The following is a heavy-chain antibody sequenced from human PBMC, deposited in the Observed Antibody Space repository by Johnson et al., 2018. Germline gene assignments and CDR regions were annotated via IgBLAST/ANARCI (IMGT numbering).Heavy chain of an antibody. D-gene: IGHD5-24*01. Sequence: QVQLQESGGGVVQPGRSLRLSCAASGFTFSSYGMHWVRQAPGKGLEWVAVISYDGSNKYYADSVKGRFTISRDSSKNTLYLQMDSLRAEDTAVYYCENTHVEMATIGGAFDIWGQGTRFTVSS. V-gene: IGHV3-30*18. CDR2: ISYDGSNK. CDR3: ENTHVEMATIGGAFDI. CDR1: GFTFSSYG. J-gene: IGHJ3*02.